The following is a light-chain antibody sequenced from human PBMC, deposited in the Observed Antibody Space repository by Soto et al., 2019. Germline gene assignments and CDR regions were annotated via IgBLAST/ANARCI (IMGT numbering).Light chain of an antibody. CDR3: QQYSSSAT. CDR2: GAS. V-gene: IGKV1-5*01. J-gene: IGKJ1*01. CDR1: QNISPW. Sequence: IQMTQYHSTLSSPVGDRVTIACRASQNISPWLAWYQQKPGKAPKLLIYGASSLEGRVPSRFSGSGSGTDFTLTISSLQPDDFATYYCQQYSSSATFGQGTKVDI.